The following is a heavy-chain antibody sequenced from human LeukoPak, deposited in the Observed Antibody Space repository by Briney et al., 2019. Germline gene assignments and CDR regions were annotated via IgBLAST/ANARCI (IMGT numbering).Heavy chain of an antibody. V-gene: IGHV3-53*01. CDR2: IYSGGST. CDR1: GFTVSSNY. D-gene: IGHD6-13*01. Sequence: PGGSLRLSCAASGFTVSSNYMSWVRQAPGKGLEWVSVIYSGGSTYYADSVKGRFTISRDNSKNTLYLQMNSLRAEDTAVYFCAREASSSWYSYYYYYMDVWGKGTTVTVSS. J-gene: IGHJ6*03. CDR3: AREASSSWYSYYYYYMDV.